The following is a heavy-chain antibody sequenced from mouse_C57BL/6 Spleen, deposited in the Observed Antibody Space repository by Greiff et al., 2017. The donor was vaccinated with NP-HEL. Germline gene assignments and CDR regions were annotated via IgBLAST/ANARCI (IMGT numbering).Heavy chain of an antibody. CDR1: GYAFSSSW. D-gene: IGHD1-1*01. J-gene: IGHJ2*01. Sequence: VQLQQSGPELVKPGASVKISCKASGYAFSSSWLNWVKQRPGKGLEWIGRIYPGDGDTNYNGKFKGKATLPADKSSSTAYMQLSSLTSEDSAVYVCARWITTVVATDFDYWGQGTTLTVSS. V-gene: IGHV1-82*01. CDR2: IYPGDGDT. CDR3: ARWITTVVATDFDY.